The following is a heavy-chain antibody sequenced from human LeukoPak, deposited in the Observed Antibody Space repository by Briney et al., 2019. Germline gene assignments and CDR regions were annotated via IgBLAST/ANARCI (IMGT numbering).Heavy chain of an antibody. Sequence: ASVKVSCKASGGTFSSYAISWVRQAPGQGLEWMGGIIPIFGTANYAQKFQGRVTITADESTSTAYMELSSLRSEDTAVYYCARDINRGRRFDYWGPGTLVTVSS. D-gene: IGHD1-26*01. V-gene: IGHV1-69*13. J-gene: IGHJ4*02. CDR3: ARDINRGRRFDY. CDR2: IIPIFGTA. CDR1: GGTFSSYA.